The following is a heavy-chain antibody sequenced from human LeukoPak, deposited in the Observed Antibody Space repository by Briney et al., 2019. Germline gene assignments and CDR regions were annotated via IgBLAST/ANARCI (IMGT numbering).Heavy chain of an antibody. CDR2: IYYSRST. J-gene: IGHJ4*02. D-gene: IGHD3-10*01. CDR3: ARHADSGFGQLAFDY. Sequence: SETLSLTCSVSGGSISGSSYYWGWIRQPPGKGLEWIGSIYYSRSTYYNPSLKSRVTIPVDTSKNQFSLKLSSVTAADTAVYYCARHADSGFGQLAFDYWGQGTLVTVSS. V-gene: IGHV4-39*01. CDR1: GGSISGSSYY.